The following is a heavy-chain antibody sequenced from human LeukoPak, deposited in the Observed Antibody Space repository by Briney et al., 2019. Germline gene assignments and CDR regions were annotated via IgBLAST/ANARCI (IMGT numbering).Heavy chain of an antibody. D-gene: IGHD6-13*01. J-gene: IGHJ4*02. CDR2: ISAYNGNT. V-gene: IGHV1-18*01. CDR3: ARDLSIAAAGTMFDY. Sequence: GASVKVSCKASGYTFPSYGISWVGQAPGHGLEWMGWISAYNGNTNDAQKLQGRVTMTTDASTSTAYMELRSLRSDDTAVYYCARDLSIAAAGTMFDYWGQGTLVTVSS. CDR1: GYTFPSYG.